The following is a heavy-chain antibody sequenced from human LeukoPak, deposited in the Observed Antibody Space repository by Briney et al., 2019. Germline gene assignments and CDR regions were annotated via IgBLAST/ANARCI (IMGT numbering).Heavy chain of an antibody. J-gene: IGHJ4*02. CDR2: ISWNSGSI. V-gene: IGHV3-9*03. CDR1: GFNFSSYW. Sequence: PGGSLRLSCAASGFNFSSYWMSWVRQAPGKGLDWVSGISWNSGSIVYADSVKGRFTISRENDKNSLYLQMNSLRAEDMALYYCAKDIGSDILTGYYRGMDYWGQGTPVTVSS. CDR3: AKDIGSDILTGYYRGMDY. D-gene: IGHD3-9*01.